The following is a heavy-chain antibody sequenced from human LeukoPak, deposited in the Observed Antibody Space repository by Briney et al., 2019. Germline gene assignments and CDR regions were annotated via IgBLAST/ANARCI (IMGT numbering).Heavy chain of an antibody. CDR1: GFTLSSYW. V-gene: IGHV3-74*01. D-gene: IGHD6-19*01. CDR2: INGDGSST. CDR3: ARGSTSGWPDYFDY. Sequence: GGSLRLSCAASGFTLSSYWMHWVRQAPGKGLVWVSRINGDGSSTPYANSVKGRFTNSRDNAKNTLYLQMHSLRADDTAVYYCARGSTSGWPDYFDYWGQGSVVTVSS. J-gene: IGHJ4*02.